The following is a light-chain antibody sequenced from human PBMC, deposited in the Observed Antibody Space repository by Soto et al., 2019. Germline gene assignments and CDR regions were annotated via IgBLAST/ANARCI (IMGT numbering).Light chain of an antibody. V-gene: IGKV4-1*01. CDR3: QQYYSAPLT. CDR1: QSLLYSSSNKNY. J-gene: IGKJ4*01. Sequence: DIVMTKSPDSLAVSLGERATINCKSSQSLLYSSSNKNYLGWYQQKPGQSPKLLIYWASTRETGVPDRLRGSGSGTDFTLTISSLQAKDVAVYYCQQYYSAPLTFGGGTKVEIK. CDR2: WAS.